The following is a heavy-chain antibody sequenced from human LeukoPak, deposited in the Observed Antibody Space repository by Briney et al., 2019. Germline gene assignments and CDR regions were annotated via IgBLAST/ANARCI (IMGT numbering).Heavy chain of an antibody. Sequence: GGSLRLSCAASGFTFSSYSMNWVRQAPGKGLEWVSSISSSSSYIYYADSVKGRFTISRDNAKNSLYLQMNSLRAEDTAVYYCARDPDSSPPYFDYWGQGTLVTVSS. V-gene: IGHV3-21*01. CDR1: GFTFSSYS. CDR3: ARDPDSSPPYFDY. D-gene: IGHD3-22*01. CDR2: ISSSSSYI. J-gene: IGHJ4*02.